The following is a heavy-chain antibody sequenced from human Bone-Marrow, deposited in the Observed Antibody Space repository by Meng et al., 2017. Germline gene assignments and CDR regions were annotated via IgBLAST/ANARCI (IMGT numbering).Heavy chain of an antibody. J-gene: IGHJ5*02. CDR3: ARDSYGVHH. CDR2: ITNDGRNT. V-gene: IGHV3-74*01. CDR1: GFTFNSYW. D-gene: IGHD2-8*01. Sequence: EVQLVESGGGLVQPGGSLRLSCAASGFTFNSYWMHWVRQTPGKGLVWVSRITNDGRNTIYADSVKGRFTISRDNAKNTLYLQMNSLRAEDTAVYYCARDSYGVHHWGQVTLVTVSS.